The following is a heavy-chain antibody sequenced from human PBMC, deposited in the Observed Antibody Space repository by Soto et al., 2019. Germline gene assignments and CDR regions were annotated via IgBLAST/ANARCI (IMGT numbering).Heavy chain of an antibody. V-gene: IGHV1-18*01. CDR1: GYTFTSYG. D-gene: IGHD3-22*01. CDR3: ASGRRITMIVVDDGTFDY. J-gene: IGHJ4*02. Sequence: QVQLVQSGAEVKKPGASVKVSCKASGYTFTSYGISWVRQAPGQGLEWMGWISAYNGNTNYAQKLQGRVTMTTDTATRTASRERGTRRSDDPAVDYWASGRRITMIVVDDGTFDYWGQGTLVTVSS. CDR2: ISAYNGNT.